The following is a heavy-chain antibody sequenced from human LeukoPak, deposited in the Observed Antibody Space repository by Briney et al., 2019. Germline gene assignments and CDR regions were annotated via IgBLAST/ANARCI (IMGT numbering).Heavy chain of an antibody. J-gene: IGHJ4*02. D-gene: IGHD3-22*01. CDR3: ARDDDSSGYSDYYFDY. Sequence: GGSLRHSCAASGFTLSSYAMSWVRQAPGKGLQWVSAISGSGGSTYYADSVKGRFTISRDNSKNTLYLQMNSLRAEDTAVYYCARDDDSSGYSDYYFDYWGQGTLVTVSS. V-gene: IGHV3-23*01. CDR2: ISGSGGST. CDR1: GFTLSSYA.